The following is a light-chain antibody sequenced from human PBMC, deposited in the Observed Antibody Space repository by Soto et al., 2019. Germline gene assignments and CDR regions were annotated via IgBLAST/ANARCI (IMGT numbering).Light chain of an antibody. CDR3: QQSYSTPRT. CDR2: TAS. V-gene: IGKV1-39*01. J-gene: IGKJ1*01. CDR1: QSIRSY. Sequence: DIQMTQSPSSLYASVGDRVTITCRASQSIRSYLNWYQQNPGKAPKLLIYTASSLQSGVPSRFSGSGSGTDFTLTISSLQPADFATYYCQQSYSTPRTFGQGTKVEIK.